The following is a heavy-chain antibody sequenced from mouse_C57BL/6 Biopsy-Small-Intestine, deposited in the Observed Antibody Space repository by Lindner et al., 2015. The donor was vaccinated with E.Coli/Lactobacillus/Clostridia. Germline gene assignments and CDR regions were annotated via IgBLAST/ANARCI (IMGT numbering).Heavy chain of an antibody. CDR2: INPNNGGT. J-gene: IGHJ1*03. CDR1: GYTFTDYN. D-gene: IGHD3-3*01. Sequence: VQLQESGPELVKPGASVKIPCKVSGYTFTDYNVDWVKQSHGKSLEWIGDINPNNGGTIYNQNFKGKATLTVDKSSSTAYMELRSLTSEDTAVYYCAKGWDWFFDVWGTGTTVTVSS. CDR3: AKGWDWFFDV. V-gene: IGHV1-18*01.